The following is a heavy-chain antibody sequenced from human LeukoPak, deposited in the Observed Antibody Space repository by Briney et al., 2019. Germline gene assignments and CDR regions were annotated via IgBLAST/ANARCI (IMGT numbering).Heavy chain of an antibody. D-gene: IGHD3-22*01. V-gene: IGHV3-23*01. J-gene: IGHJ4*02. Sequence: GGSLRLSCAASGFTFSSYAMSWVRQAPGKGLEWVSAISGSGGSTYYAGSVKGRFTISRDNSKNTLYLQMNSLRAEDTAVYYCAKNRRGTMIVVVITGPIDYWGQGTLVTVSS. CDR3: AKNRRGTMIVVVITGPIDY. CDR2: ISGSGGST. CDR1: GFTFSSYA.